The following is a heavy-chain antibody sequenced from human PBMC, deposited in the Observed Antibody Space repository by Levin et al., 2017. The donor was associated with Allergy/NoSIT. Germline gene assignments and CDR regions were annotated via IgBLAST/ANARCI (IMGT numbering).Heavy chain of an antibody. D-gene: IGHD4-17*01. J-gene: IGHJ4*02. CDR3: ARNDYGDYVQNFDY. CDR2: VNCNSGDT. Sequence: ASVKVSCKAAGYTFTDYYMHWVRQAPGQGLEWMGWVNCNSGDTHYAQKFQGRVTMTRDTSITTGYMDLSSLRSDDTALYYCARNDYGDYVQNFDYWGQGTLVTVSS. CDR1: GYTFTDYY. V-gene: IGHV1-2*02.